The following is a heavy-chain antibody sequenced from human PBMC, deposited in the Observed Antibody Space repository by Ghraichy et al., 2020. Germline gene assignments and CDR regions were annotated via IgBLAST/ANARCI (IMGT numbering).Heavy chain of an antibody. V-gene: IGHV3-11*05. CDR1: GFTFSDYY. J-gene: IGHJ5*02. CDR3: ARDIVVVGASTRWFDP. CDR2: ISSSSSCT. Sequence: GGSLRLSCAASGFTFSDYYMSWIRQAPGKGLEWVSYISSSSSCTNYADSVKGRFTISRDNAKNTLYLQMNSLRAEDTAVYYCARDIVVVGASTRWFDPWGQGTLVTVSS. D-gene: IGHD2-15*01.